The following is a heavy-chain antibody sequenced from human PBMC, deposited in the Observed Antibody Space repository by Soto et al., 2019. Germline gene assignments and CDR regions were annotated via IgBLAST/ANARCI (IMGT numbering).Heavy chain of an antibody. Sequence: ASVKVSCKASGYTFTDYYMHWVRQAPGQGLEWMGWINPNSGATSYAQRFQGRVTMTRDTSISTAYMELSRLTSDDTAVYYCAREGGDIVQMVYALPWYWGQGTLVTVSS. CDR3: AREGGDIVQMVYALPWY. D-gene: IGHD2-8*01. V-gene: IGHV1-2*02. CDR2: INPNSGAT. J-gene: IGHJ4*02. CDR1: GYTFTDYY.